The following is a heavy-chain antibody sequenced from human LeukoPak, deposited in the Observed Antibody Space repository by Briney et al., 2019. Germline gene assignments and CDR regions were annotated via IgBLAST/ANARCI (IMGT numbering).Heavy chain of an antibody. CDR2: IIPIFGTA. D-gene: IGHD2-21*01. CDR3: ASSPAVPGVDFDY. Sequence: ASEKVSCKASGGTFSSYAISWVRQAPGQGLEWMGGIIPIFGTANYAQKFQGRVTITTDESTSTAYMELSSLRSEDTAVYYCASSPAVPGVDFDYWGQGTLVTVSS. J-gene: IGHJ4*02. V-gene: IGHV1-69*05. CDR1: GGTFSSYA.